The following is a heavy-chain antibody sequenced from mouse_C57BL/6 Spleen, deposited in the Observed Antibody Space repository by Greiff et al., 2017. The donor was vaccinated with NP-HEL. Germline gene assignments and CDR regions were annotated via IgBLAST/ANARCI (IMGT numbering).Heavy chain of an antibody. J-gene: IGHJ1*03. Sequence: QVQLQQPGAELVKPGASVKLSCKASGYTFTSYWMHWVKQRPGQGLEWIGMIHPNSGSTNYNEKFKSKATLTVDKSSSTAYMQLSSLTSEDSAVYYCARRFYYSNLWYLDVWGTGTTVTVSS. CDR1: GYTFTSYW. CDR3: ARRFYYSNLWYLDV. D-gene: IGHD2-5*01. CDR2: IHPNSGST. V-gene: IGHV1-64*01.